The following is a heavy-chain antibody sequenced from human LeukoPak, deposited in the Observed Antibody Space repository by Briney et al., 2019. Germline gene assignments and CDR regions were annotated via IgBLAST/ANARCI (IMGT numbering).Heavy chain of an antibody. J-gene: IGHJ3*02. V-gene: IGHV1-46*01. CDR2: INPSGGNT. CDR3: ARGASGYLRALDI. D-gene: IGHD6-13*01. CDR1: GYTFTSYY. Sequence: GASVKVSCKASGYTFTSYYMHWVRQAPGQGLEWMGIINPSGGNTNYAQKLQGRVTMTTDTSTSTAYMELRSLRSDDTAVYYCARGASGYLRALDIWGQGTMVTVSS.